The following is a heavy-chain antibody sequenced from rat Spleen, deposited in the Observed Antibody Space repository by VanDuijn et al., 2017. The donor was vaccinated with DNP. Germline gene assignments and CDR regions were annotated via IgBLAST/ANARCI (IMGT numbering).Heavy chain of an antibody. CDR1: GFTFSDYN. CDR3: ARSGRYYAMDD. D-gene: IGHD1-4*01. Sequence: EVQLVESGGGLVQPGRSLKLSCAASGFTFSDYNMAWVRQAPKKGLEWVATIIYDGSSTYYRDSVKGRFTISRDNAKSTLYLQMNSLRSEDTATYHCARSGRYYAMDDWGQGTSVTVSS. CDR2: IIYDGSST. J-gene: IGHJ4*01. V-gene: IGHV5-7*01.